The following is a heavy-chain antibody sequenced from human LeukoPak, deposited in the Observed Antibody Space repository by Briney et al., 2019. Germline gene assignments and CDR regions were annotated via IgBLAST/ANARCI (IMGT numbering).Heavy chain of an antibody. CDR1: GFTFSSYS. V-gene: IGHV3-23*01. J-gene: IGHJ4*02. Sequence: LSGGSLRLSCAASGFTFSSYSMSWVRQAPGKGLEWVSAINSGGTPYYADSVKGRVTISRDNSKSTVYLQLSTLRADDTAIYYCGKGGRDSDYWGQGTLVTVSS. D-gene: IGHD5-12*01. CDR3: GKGGRDSDY. CDR2: INSGGTP.